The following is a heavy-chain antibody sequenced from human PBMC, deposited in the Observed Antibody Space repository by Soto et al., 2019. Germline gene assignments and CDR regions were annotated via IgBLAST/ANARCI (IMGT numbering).Heavy chain of an antibody. CDR2: IYWDDDK. CDR3: AKVGFPYSYGYLFYY. V-gene: IGHV2-5*02. Sequence: GSGPTLVNPPHTPPLTCTLSGFSPTPSGVGVGWIRQPPGKALEWLALIYWDDDKRYSPSLKSRLTITKDTSKNQVVLTMTNMDPVDTAVYYCAKVGFPYSYGYLFYYWGQGTLVTVSS. J-gene: IGHJ4*02. D-gene: IGHD5-18*01. CDR1: GFSPTPSGVG.